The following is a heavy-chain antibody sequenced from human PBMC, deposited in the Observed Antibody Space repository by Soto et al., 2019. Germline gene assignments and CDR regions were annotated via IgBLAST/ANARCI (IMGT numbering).Heavy chain of an antibody. J-gene: IGHJ4*02. CDR2: IVVGSDNT. V-gene: IGHV1-58*02. D-gene: IGHD5-18*01. CDR3: ARGSRGYSYGNFDY. Sequence: SVKVSCKTSGFTFSSTAMQWVRQARGQRLEWIGWIVVGSDNTNYAQKFQGRVAMTTDTSTSTAYMELRSLRSDDTAVYYCARGSRGYSYGNFDYWGQGTLVTVSS. CDR1: GFTFSSTA.